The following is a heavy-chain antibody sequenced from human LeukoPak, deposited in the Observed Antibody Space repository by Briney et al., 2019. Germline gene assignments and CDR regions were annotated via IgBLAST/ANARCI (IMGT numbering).Heavy chain of an antibody. J-gene: IGHJ5*02. CDR2: IYYSGST. Sequence: PSETLSLTCTVSGGSISRSSYYWGWIRQPPGKGLEWIGSIYYSGSTYYNPSLRSRVTISVDTSKNQFSLKLGSVTAADTAVYYCANGYSDYDAGGTWFDPWGQGTLVTVSS. CDR1: GGSISRSSYY. V-gene: IGHV4-39*07. CDR3: ANGYSDYDAGGTWFDP. D-gene: IGHD5-12*01.